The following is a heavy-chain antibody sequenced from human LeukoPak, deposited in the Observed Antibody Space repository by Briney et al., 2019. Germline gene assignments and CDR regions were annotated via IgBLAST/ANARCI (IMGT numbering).Heavy chain of an antibody. Sequence: SGTLSLTCTVSGGSIRSSSYYWGWIRQPPGKGLEWIGNIYYNGNTYYNPSLKSRVTMSLDTSKNQFSLNLNSVTAADTAVYYCARRHFNERYFDRWGQGSLVTVSS. CDR1: GGSIRSSSYY. J-gene: IGHJ4*02. V-gene: IGHV4-39*01. CDR2: IYYNGNT. CDR3: ARRHFNERYFDR. D-gene: IGHD1-1*01.